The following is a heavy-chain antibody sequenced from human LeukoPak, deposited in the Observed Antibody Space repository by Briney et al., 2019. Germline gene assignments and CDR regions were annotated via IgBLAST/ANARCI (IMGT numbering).Heavy chain of an antibody. CDR3: ARDHGYFGMDV. CDR2: TSYSGNT. CDR1: GGSIGNYY. Sequence: SETLSLTCIVSGGSIGNYYWNWIRQPPGKGLEWIGYTSYSGNTIYNPSLKSRVTISIDPFKNQLSLKVTSVTAADTAVYYCARDHGYFGMDVWGQGTTVAISS. J-gene: IGHJ6*02. V-gene: IGHV4-59*01.